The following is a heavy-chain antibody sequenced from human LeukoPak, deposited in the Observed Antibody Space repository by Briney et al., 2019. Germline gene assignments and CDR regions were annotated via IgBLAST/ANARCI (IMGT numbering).Heavy chain of an antibody. J-gene: IGHJ4*02. CDR2: INSGSTYT. V-gene: IGHV3-21*01. CDR1: GFTFSSYM. Sequence: GGSLRLSCAASGFTFSSYMMNWVRQAPGKGLEWVSSINSGSTYTYYTESVKGRFTVSRDNAKNSLYLQMNSLRAEDTAVYYCARDDYGGNDYWGQGTLVTVSS. CDR3: ARDDYGGNDY. D-gene: IGHD4-23*01.